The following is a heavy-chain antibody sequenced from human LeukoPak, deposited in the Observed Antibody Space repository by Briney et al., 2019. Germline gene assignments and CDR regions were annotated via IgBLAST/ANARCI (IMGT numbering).Heavy chain of an antibody. CDR3: ARVGKSVLRYFDGAFDI. CDR1: GYSISSGYY. Sequence: SETLSLTCTVSGYSISSGYYWGWIRQPPGKGLEWIGSIYHSGSTYYNPSLKSRVTISVDTSKNQFSLKLSSVTAADTAVYYCARVGKSVLRYFDGAFDIWGQGTMVTVSS. CDR2: IYHSGST. D-gene: IGHD3-9*01. V-gene: IGHV4-38-2*02. J-gene: IGHJ3*02.